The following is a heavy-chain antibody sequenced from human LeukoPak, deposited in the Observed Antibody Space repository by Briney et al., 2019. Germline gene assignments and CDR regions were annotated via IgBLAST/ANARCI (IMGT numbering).Heavy chain of an antibody. Sequence: PGGSLRLSCSASGFTFSSYAMHWVRQAPGKGLEYVSAISSNGGSTYYADSVKGRFTISRDNSKNTLYLQMSSLRAEDTAVYYCVKGERDSVWYRGAFDIWGQGTMVTVSS. CDR2: ISSNGGST. D-gene: IGHD6-19*01. CDR1: GFTFSSYA. J-gene: IGHJ3*02. CDR3: VKGERDSVWYRGAFDI. V-gene: IGHV3-64D*09.